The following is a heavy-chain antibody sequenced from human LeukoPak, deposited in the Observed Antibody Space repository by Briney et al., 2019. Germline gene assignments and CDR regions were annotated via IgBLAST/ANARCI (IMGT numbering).Heavy chain of an antibody. CDR1: GGTFSSYA. V-gene: IGHV1-69*04. J-gene: IGHJ5*02. CDR3: ARADPSDYYYDSSGPNWFDP. D-gene: IGHD3-22*01. Sequence: SVKVSCKASGGTFSSYAISWVRQAPGQGLEWMGRIIPILGIANYAQKFQGRVTITADKSTSTAYMELSSLRSEDTAVYYCARADPSDYYYDSSGPNWFDPWGQGTLVTVSS. CDR2: IIPILGIA.